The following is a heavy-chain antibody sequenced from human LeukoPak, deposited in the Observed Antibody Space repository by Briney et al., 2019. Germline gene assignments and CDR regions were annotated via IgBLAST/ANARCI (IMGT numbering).Heavy chain of an antibody. CDR3: AREWGNAGLFDY. J-gene: IGHJ4*02. CDR2: IYTSGST. D-gene: IGHD1-26*01. V-gene: IGHV4-61*02. CDR1: GGSMSSGGYY. Sequence: SQTLSLTCTVSGGSMSSGGYYWSWIRQPAGKGLEWIGRIYTSGSTKYNPSVESRVTISVDTPKNQFSLKLNSVTAADTAVYYCAREWGNAGLFDYWGQGTLVTVSS.